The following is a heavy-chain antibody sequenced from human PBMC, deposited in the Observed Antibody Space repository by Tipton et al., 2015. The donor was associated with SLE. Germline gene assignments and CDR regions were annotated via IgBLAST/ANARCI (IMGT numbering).Heavy chain of an antibody. Sequence: TLSLTCTVSGGSISSHYWSWIRQPPGKGLEWIGYIYYCGSTNNNPPLKSRVTISVDTSKNQFPLKLSSVTAADTAVYYCARDSSGSYQGDAIDIWGQGTMVTVSS. CDR3: ARDSSGSYQGDAIDI. CDR2: IYYCGST. J-gene: IGHJ3*02. CDR1: GGSISSHY. D-gene: IGHD1-26*01. V-gene: IGHV4-59*11.